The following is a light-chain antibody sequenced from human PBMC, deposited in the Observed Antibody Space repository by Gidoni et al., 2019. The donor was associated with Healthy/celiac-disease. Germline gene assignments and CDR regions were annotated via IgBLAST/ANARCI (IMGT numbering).Light chain of an antibody. V-gene: IGLV3-1*01. CDR3: QAWDSSTRV. CDR2: QDV. J-gene: IGLJ3*02. CDR1: KLGDKY. Sequence: SYALTQPPSVSVSPGQTASITCSGDKLGDKYACWYQQKPGRSPVLVIYQDVKRPSGIPERFSGSNYGNTATLTISGTQAMDEADYYCQAWDSSTRVFGGGTKLTVL.